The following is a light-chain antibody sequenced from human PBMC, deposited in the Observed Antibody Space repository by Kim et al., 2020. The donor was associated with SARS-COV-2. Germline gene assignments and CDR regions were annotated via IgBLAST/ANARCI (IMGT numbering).Light chain of an antibody. J-gene: IGKJ2*01. CDR2: ATS. Sequence: SASVGDRVTITCRASQAIRNNLGWYQHKPGRPPKLLIYATSTLHSGVPSRFSGSGSATDFTLTIGSLQPEDFATYYCLQDYNYPYTFGQGTKLEI. CDR1: QAIRNN. V-gene: IGKV1-6*01. CDR3: LQDYNYPYT.